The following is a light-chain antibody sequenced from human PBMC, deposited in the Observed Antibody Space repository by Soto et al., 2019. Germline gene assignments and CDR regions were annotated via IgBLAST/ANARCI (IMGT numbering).Light chain of an antibody. CDR3: QVWDSSSDHVV. J-gene: IGLJ2*01. CDR1: NIGSKG. V-gene: IGLV3-21*04. Sequence: SYELTQPPSVSVAPGKTARITCGGNNIGSKGVHWYQQKPGQAPVLVIYYDNDRPSGIPERFSGSNSGNTATLTISRVEAGDEADYYCQVWDSSSDHVVFGGGTQLTVL. CDR2: YDN.